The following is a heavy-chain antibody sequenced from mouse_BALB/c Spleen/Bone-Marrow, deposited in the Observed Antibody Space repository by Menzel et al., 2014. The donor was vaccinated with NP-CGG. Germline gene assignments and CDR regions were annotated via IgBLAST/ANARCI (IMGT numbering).Heavy chain of an antibody. D-gene: IGHD2-3*01. CDR2: INPYDGGT. CDR1: GYSFTGYT. V-gene: IGHV1-18*01. J-gene: IGHJ3*01. CDR3: AREGGYDGYYPLAY. Sequence: VQLQQSGPELVKPGASMKISCKASGYSFTGYTMNWVKQSHGKNLERIGLINPYDGGTSYNQKFKGKATLTVDKSSSTAYMEFLSLTSEDSAVYYCAREGGYDGYYPLAYWGQGTLVTVSA.